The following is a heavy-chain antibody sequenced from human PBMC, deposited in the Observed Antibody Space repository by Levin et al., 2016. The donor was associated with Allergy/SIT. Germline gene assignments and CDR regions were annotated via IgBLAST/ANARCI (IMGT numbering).Heavy chain of an antibody. V-gene: IGHV3-23*01. CDR3: AKDRGDCSGTGCFYNWFDP. J-gene: IGHJ5*02. CDR1: GFTFSSYA. D-gene: IGHD2-2*01. CDR2: ISGSGAYT. Sequence: GGSLRLSCAASGFTFSSYALHWVRQAPGKGLEWVSTISGSGAYTFSAESVKGRFTISRDNSKNSLYLQMNSLSAEDTAVYYCAKDRGDCSGTGCFYNWFDPWGQGTLVAVSS.